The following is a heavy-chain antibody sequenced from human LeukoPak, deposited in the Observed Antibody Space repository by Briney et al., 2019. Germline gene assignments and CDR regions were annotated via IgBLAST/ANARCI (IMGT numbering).Heavy chain of an antibody. CDR2: INSDGSST. CDR3: ARGRGPYGWFDP. Sequence: AGGSLRLSCAASGFTVSSYWMHWVRQAPGKGLVWVPRINSDGSSTNYADSVKGRFTISRDNAKNTLYLQMNGLRVEDTAEYYCARGRGPYGWFDPWGQGTLVTVSS. D-gene: IGHD3-10*01. CDR1: GFTVSSYW. J-gene: IGHJ5*02. V-gene: IGHV3-74*01.